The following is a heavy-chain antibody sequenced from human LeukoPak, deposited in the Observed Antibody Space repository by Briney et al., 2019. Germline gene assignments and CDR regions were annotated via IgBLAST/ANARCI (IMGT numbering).Heavy chain of an antibody. CDR3: ARDMYNSSWVWFDP. V-gene: IGHV3-7*01. J-gene: IGHJ5*02. D-gene: IGHD6-13*01. CDR2: IKQDGSEK. CDR1: GFTFSSYW. Sequence: PGGSLRLSCAASGFTFSSYWMSWVRQAPGKGLEWVANIKQDGSEKYYVDSVKGRFTISRDNAKNSLYLQMNSLRAEDTAVYYCARDMYNSSWVWFDPWGQGTLVTVSS.